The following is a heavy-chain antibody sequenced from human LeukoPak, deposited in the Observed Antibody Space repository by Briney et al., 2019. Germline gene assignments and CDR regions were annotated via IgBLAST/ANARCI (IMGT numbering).Heavy chain of an antibody. J-gene: IGHJ4*02. D-gene: IGHD6-6*01. CDR2: ISYSGSS. V-gene: IGHV4-31*02. Sequence: LRLSCAASGFTFSNYAMSWVRLAPGKGLEWIGYISYSGSSNYNPSLKSRVTISVDTSKNQFSLKLNYVTAADTAVYYCARARRHSSSSGFDYWGQGTLVTVSS. CDR3: ARARRHSSSSGFDY. CDR1: GFTFSNYA.